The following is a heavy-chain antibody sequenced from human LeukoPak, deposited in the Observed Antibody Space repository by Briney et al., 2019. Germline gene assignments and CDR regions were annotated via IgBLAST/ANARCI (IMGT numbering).Heavy chain of an antibody. V-gene: IGHV4-39*01. D-gene: IGHD3-10*01. CDR3: ARRLGGSGSYYY. CDR1: GGSISSSIYY. CDR2: IYYSGST. Sequence: PSETLSLTCSVSGGSISSSIYYWGWIRQPPGKGLEWIGSIYYSGSTYYNLSLKSRVTISVDTSKNQFSLKLRSVTAADTAVYYCARRLGGSGSYYYWGQGTLVTVSS. J-gene: IGHJ4*02.